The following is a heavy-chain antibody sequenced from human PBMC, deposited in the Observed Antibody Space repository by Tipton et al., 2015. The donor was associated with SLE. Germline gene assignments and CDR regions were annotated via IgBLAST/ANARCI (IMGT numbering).Heavy chain of an antibody. CDR3: ARAPPQLGFDY. J-gene: IGHJ4*02. Sequence: QLVQSGPGVKKPGASVKVSCKASGYTFTSFDINWVRQATGQGLEWMGWMNPNSGNTAYAQKFQGRVTMTRDTSIGTAYMELSSLRSEDTAVYYCARAPPQLGFDYWGQGTLVTVSS. V-gene: IGHV1-8*01. CDR2: MNPNSGNT. CDR1: GYTFTSFD. D-gene: IGHD5-24*01.